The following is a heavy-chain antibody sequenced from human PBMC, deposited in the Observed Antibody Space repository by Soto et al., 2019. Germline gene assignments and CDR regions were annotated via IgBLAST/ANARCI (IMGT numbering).Heavy chain of an antibody. V-gene: IGHV3-15*01. CDR2: IKSKTNGGTT. CDR1: GFTFSNAW. Sequence: GGSVRLSCGGSGFTFSNAWMSWVRQAPGKGLEWVGRIKSKTNGGTTDYAAPVKDRFTISRDDSKNTLYLQMNSLKTEDTAVYYCTTDDPINKNWGQGTLVTVSS. CDR3: TTDDPINKN. J-gene: IGHJ4*02.